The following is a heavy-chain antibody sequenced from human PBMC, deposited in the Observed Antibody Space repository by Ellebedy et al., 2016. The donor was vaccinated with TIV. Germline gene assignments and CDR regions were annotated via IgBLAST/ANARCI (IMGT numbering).Heavy chain of an antibody. D-gene: IGHD2-2*01. Sequence: AASVKVSCKASGFTFTSSAVQWVRQARGQRLEWIGWIVVGSGNTNYAQKFQERVTIHRDMSTSTAYMELSSLRSEDTAVYYCGLYCSSTSCFDYWGQGTLVTVSS. CDR3: GLYCSSTSCFDY. CDR2: IVVGSGNT. CDR1: GFTFTSSA. V-gene: IGHV1-58*01. J-gene: IGHJ4*02.